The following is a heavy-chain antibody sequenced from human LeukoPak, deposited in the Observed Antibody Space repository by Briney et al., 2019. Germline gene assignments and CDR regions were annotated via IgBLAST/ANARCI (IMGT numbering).Heavy chain of an antibody. D-gene: IGHD3-22*01. V-gene: IGHV3-53*01. CDR3: AREGGSSGSAFDI. CDR1: GFTFSDYY. J-gene: IGHJ3*02. CDR2: IYSGGST. Sequence: GGSLRLSCAASGFTFSDYYMSWVRQAPGKGLEWVSVIYSGGSTYYADSVKGRFTISRDNSKNTLYLQMNSLRAEDTAVYYCAREGGSSGSAFDIWGQGTMVTVSS.